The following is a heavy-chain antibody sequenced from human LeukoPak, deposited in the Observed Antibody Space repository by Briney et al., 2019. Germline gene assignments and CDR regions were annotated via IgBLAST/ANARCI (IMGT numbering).Heavy chain of an antibody. CDR1: GFTFSNYP. Sequence: PGGSLRLSYEASGFTFSNYPMSWVRQAPGRGLEWVSVISESGDVTHYADAMKGRFTISRDNAKNTLNLQMNSLRAEDTAIYYCARDSSHYLGSSDYWGQGTLVTVSS. D-gene: IGHD6-6*01. CDR3: ARDSSHYLGSSDY. V-gene: IGHV3-23*01. CDR2: ISESGDVT. J-gene: IGHJ4*02.